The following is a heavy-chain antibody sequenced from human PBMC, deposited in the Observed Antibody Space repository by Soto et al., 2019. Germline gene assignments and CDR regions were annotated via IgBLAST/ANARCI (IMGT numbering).Heavy chain of an antibody. Sequence: ASVKVSCKASGYTFTGYYMHWVRQAPGQGLEWMGWINPNSGGTNYAQKFQGWVTMTRDTSISTAYMELSRLRSDDTAVYYCATWARTGKYLDYWDPGTLVKVFS. J-gene: IGHJ4*02. CDR1: GYTFTGYY. D-gene: IGHD2-8*02. CDR2: INPNSGGT. V-gene: IGHV1-2*04. CDR3: ATWARTGKYLDY.